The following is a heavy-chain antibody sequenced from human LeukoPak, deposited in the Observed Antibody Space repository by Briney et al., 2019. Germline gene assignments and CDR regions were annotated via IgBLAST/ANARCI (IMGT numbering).Heavy chain of an antibody. J-gene: IGHJ6*03. D-gene: IGHD3-9*01. CDR2: ISSSSSYI. Sequence: GGSLRLXCAASGFTFSSYSMNWVRPAPGKGLEWVSSISSSSSYIYYADSEKGRFTISRDNAKNSLYLQMNSLRAEDTAVYYCAREGGYDILTGYYYYYYYMDVWGKGTTVTVSS. CDR1: GFTFSSYS. V-gene: IGHV3-21*01. CDR3: AREGGYDILTGYYYYYYYMDV.